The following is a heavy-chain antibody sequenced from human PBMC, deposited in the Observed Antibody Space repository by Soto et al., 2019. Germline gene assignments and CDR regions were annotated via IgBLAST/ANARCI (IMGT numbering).Heavy chain of an antibody. CDR1: GFTLSSYS. CDR3: AKDATQGGGSPG. V-gene: IGHV3-23*01. Sequence: GGSLRLSCAASGFTLSSYSMSWVRQAPGKGLEWVSAISGSGGSTYYADSVKGRFTISRDNSKNTLYLQMNSLRAEDTAVYYCAKDATQGGGSPGWGQGTLVTVSS. D-gene: IGHD2-15*01. J-gene: IGHJ4*02. CDR2: ISGSGGST.